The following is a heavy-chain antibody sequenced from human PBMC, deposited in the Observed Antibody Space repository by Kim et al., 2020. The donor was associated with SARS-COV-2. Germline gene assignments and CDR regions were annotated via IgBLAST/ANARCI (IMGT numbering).Heavy chain of an antibody. CDR1: GITFRNYS. D-gene: IGHD3-22*01. CDR2: ISSSGRYI. Sequence: GGSLRLSCAASGITFRNYSMNWVRQAPGKGLEWVSSISSSGRYIYHADSMQGRFTISRDNAKNSLYLQMNSLRAEDTAVYYCARADYYDSSGYYYNGMDVWGQGTTVTVSS. J-gene: IGHJ6*02. V-gene: IGHV3-21*01. CDR3: ARADYYDSSGYYYNGMDV.